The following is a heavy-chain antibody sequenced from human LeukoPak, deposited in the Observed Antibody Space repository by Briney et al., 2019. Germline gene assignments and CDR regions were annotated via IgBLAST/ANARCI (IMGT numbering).Heavy chain of an antibody. D-gene: IGHD2-2*02. CDR3: AREPVPAAIGWGSGVSDY. Sequence: KAGGSLRLSCAASGFTFSSYSMNWVRQAPGKGLEWVSYIGSSSSTIYYADSVKGRFTISRDNAKNSLYLQMNSLRAEDTAVYYCAREPVPAAIGWGSGVSDYWGQGTLVTVSS. CDR2: IGSSSSTI. J-gene: IGHJ4*02. CDR1: GFTFSSYS. V-gene: IGHV3-48*01.